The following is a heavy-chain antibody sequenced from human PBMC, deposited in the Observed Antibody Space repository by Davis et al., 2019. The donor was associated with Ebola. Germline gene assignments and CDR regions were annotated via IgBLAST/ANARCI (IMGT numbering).Heavy chain of an antibody. D-gene: IGHD2-2*01. Sequence: GESLKISCAASGFTFNNYYLHWVRHSPGKGLEWVARIKTDGSTTRYADSVKGRFTISRDNTNNTLYLQMNNLRGEDTAVYYCVRDTSHQLPHWLYYFYGMDVWGQGTLVTVSS. J-gene: IGHJ6*02. V-gene: IGHV3-74*01. CDR2: IKTDGSTT. CDR3: VRDTSHQLPHWLYYFYGMDV. CDR1: GFTFNNYY.